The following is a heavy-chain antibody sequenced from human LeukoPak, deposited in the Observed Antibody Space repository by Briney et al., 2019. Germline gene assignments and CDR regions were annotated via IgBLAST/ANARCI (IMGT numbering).Heavy chain of an antibody. CDR2: INHSGST. CDR1: GGPITSSSYY. V-gene: IGHV4-39*07. J-gene: IGHJ4*02. CDR3: ARGSGLLWFGELFSARPYYYFDY. D-gene: IGHD3-10*01. Sequence: PSETLSLTCTVSGGPITSSSYYWGWIRQPPGKGLEWIGEINHSGSTNYNPSLKSRVTISVDTSKNQFSLKLSSVTAADTAVYYCARGSGLLWFGELFSARPYYYFDYWGQGTLVTVSS.